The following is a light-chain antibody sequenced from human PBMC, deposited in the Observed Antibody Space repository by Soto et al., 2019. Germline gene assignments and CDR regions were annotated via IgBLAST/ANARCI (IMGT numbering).Light chain of an antibody. CDR3: QQYGSSPPT. CDR2: GAS. CDR1: QSVGSDF. Sequence: EIVLTQSPGTLSLSPGEGATLSCRASQSVGSDFLAWYQQRPGQPPRILIFGASGRAAGIPDRFSGSGSGTDFTLTISRLEPEDFAVYYCQQYGSSPPTFGQGTKVEIK. J-gene: IGKJ2*01. V-gene: IGKV3-20*01.